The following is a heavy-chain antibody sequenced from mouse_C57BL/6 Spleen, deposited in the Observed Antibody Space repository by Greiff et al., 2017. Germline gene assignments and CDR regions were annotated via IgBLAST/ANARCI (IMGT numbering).Heavy chain of an antibody. D-gene: IGHD2-4*01. CDR2: IDPSDSYT. CDR3: ARLDDYAGFAY. V-gene: IGHV1-50*01. CDR1: GYTFTSYW. J-gene: IGHJ3*01. Sequence: VQLQQPGAELVKPGASVKLSCKASGYTFTSYWMQWVKQRPGQGLEWIGEIDPSDSYTNYNPKFKGKATLTVDTSSSTAYMQLSSLTSEDSAVYYCARLDDYAGFAYWGQGTLVTVSA.